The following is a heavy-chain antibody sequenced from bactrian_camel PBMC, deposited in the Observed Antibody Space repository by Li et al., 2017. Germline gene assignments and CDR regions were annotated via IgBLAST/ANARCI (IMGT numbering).Heavy chain of an antibody. D-gene: IGHD6*01. J-gene: IGHJ4*01. CDR1: GYTYRLNC. V-gene: IGHV3S54*01. CDR3: AAAKYGYPWTLPLQSDAYNY. Sequence: HVQLVESGGGSVEAGGSLRLSCEAIGYTYRLNCMGFFRQVLGKEREAVAAIYTGGGSTFYNNSVKGRFTISQDNAKNTVFLQMNNLQPEDTSMYYCAAAKYGYPWTLPLQSDAYNYWGQGTQVTVS. CDR2: IYTGGGST.